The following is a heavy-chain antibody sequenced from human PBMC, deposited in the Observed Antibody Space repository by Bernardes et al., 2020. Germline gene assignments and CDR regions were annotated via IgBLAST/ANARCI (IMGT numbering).Heavy chain of an antibody. D-gene: IGHD1-26*01. V-gene: IGHV6-1*01. CDR3: VRDDSGSEGVGAYFDY. CDR1: GDSVSSNSAS. Sequence: SHTLSLTCAISGDSVSSNSASWNWIRQSPSRGLEWLGRTYYRSKWYNDYAVSVKSRITINPDTSKNQFSLQLNSVTPEDTAVYYCVRDDSGSEGVGAYFDYWGQGTLVTVSS. CDR2: TYYRSKWYN. J-gene: IGHJ4*02.